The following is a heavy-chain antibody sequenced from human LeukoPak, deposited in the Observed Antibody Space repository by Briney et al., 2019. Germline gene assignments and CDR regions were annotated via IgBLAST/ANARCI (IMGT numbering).Heavy chain of an antibody. CDR1: GFTFSSYA. Sequence: GGSLRLSCAASGFTFSSYAMHWVRQAPGKGLEWVAVISYDGSNKYYADSVKGRFTISRDNSKNTLYLQMNSLRAEDTAVYYCSQGAYCGGDCYQDYYHYYGMDVWGQGTTVTVSS. J-gene: IGHJ6*02. V-gene: IGHV3-30*04. CDR3: SQGAYCGGDCYQDYYHYYGMDV. D-gene: IGHD2-21*02. CDR2: ISYDGSNK.